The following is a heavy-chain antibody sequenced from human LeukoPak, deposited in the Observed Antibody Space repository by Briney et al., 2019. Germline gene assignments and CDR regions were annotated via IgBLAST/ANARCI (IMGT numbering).Heavy chain of an antibody. CDR1: GFTFSSYA. J-gene: IGHJ4*02. CDR2: ISGSGGST. CDR3: AKVYDSSGWYYFDY. Sequence: GGSLRLSCAASGFTFSSYAMSWVRQAPGKGLEWVSAISGSGGSTYYADSVKGRFTISRDSSKNTLYLQMNSLRAEDTAVYYCAKVYDSSGWYYFDYWGQGTLVTVSS. D-gene: IGHD6-19*01. V-gene: IGHV3-23*01.